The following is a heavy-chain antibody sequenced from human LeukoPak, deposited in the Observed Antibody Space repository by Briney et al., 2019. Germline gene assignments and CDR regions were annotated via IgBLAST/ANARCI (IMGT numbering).Heavy chain of an antibody. CDR1: GFTFSSYW. Sequence: GGSLRLSCTASGFTFSSYWMHWVRQAPGKGLVWVSRINSDGSSTSYADSVKGRFTISRDNAKNTLYLQMNSLRVEDTAVYYCARGTGYSVFDIWGQGTMVTVSS. J-gene: IGHJ3*02. V-gene: IGHV3-74*01. CDR3: ARGTGYSVFDI. D-gene: IGHD1-26*01. CDR2: INSDGSST.